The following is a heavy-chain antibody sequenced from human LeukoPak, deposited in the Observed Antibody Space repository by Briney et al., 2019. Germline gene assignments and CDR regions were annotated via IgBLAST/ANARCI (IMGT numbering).Heavy chain of an antibody. V-gene: IGHV3-30*18. CDR1: GFTFSSYG. Sequence: QPGGSLRLSCAASGFTFSSYGMHWVRQAPGKGLEWVAVISYDGSNKYYADSVKGRFTISRDNSKNTLYLQMNSLRAEDTAVYYCAKDFFWGVVVPAARGDYYYYGMDVWGQGTTVTVSS. J-gene: IGHJ6*02. CDR3: AKDFFWGVVVPAARGDYYYYGMDV. CDR2: ISYDGSNK. D-gene: IGHD2-2*01.